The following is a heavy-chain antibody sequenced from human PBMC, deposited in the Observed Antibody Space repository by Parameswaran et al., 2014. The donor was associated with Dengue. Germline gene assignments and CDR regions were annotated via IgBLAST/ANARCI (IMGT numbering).Heavy chain of an antibody. Sequence: VRLAPGKALEWVSIIYSGGYTNYADSVKGRFTISRDISNNTLYLQMNNLRAEDTAVYYCARERSDDYIWGSHRYYDYWGQGTLVTVSS. J-gene: IGHJ4*02. D-gene: IGHD3-16*02. CDR2: IYSGGYT. CDR3: ARERSDDYIWGSHRYYDY. V-gene: IGHV3-53*01.